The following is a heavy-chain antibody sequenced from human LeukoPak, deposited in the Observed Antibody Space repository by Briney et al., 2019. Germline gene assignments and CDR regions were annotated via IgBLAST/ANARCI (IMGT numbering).Heavy chain of an antibody. CDR1: GFTFSSYS. D-gene: IGHD1-26*01. CDR2: ISYSSETT. V-gene: IGHV3-48*04. CDR3: ARVARGNYYHFDS. J-gene: IGHJ4*02. Sequence: GGSLRLSCEASGFTFSSYSLTWVRQAPGKGLEWVSYISYSSETTSYADSVKGRFTGSRDYAKKSLYLQMNSLRAEDTAVYFCARVARGNYYHFDSWGQGTLVTVSS.